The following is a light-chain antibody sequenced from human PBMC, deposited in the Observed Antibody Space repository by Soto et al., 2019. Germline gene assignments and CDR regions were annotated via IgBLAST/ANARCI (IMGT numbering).Light chain of an antibody. CDR2: DAS. V-gene: IGKV3-11*01. Sequence: EIVLTQSPATLSLSPGERATLSCRASQSVSSYLVWYQQKPGQAPRLIIHDASNRATGIPARFSGSGSGTDFTLTISSLEPEDFAIYYCQQRTNWPLTFGGGTKVEIK. CDR3: QQRTNWPLT. CDR1: QSVSSY. J-gene: IGKJ4*01.